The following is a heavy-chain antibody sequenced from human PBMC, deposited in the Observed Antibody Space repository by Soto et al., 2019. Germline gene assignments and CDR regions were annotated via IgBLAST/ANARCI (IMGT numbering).Heavy chain of an antibody. CDR3: AKDADVQYYYDSSGYHFDY. Sequence: GSLRLSCAASGFTFSSYAMSWVRQAPGKGLEWVSAISGSGGSTYYADSVKGRFTISRDNSKNTLYLQMNSLRAEDTAVYYCAKDADVQYYYDSSGYHFDYWGQGTLVTVSS. CDR2: ISGSGGST. V-gene: IGHV3-23*01. D-gene: IGHD3-22*01. J-gene: IGHJ4*02. CDR1: GFTFSSYA.